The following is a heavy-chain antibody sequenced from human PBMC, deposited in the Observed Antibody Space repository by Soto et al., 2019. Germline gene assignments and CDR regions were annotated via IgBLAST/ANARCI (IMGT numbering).Heavy chain of an antibody. V-gene: IGHV3-23*01. CDR3: ARRGSGSDYDH. Sequence: EVQLLESGGGLVQPGGSLRLSCAASGFTFSSYAMSWVRQAPVKGLEWVSAISGSGDSTYYADSVKGRFTISRDNSKIPLYLQMNSLRGEEPAVYYCARRGSGSDYDHWGQGTLVTVSS. CDR2: ISGSGDST. CDR1: GFTFSSYA. J-gene: IGHJ5*02. D-gene: IGHD1-26*01.